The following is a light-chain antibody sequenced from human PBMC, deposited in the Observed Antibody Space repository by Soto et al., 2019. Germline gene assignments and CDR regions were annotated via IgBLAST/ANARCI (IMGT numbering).Light chain of an antibody. V-gene: IGKV3-15*01. CDR1: QNVYNN. Sequence: EIVMTQSPATLSVSPGEGATLSCKASQNVYNNLAWYQQRPGQPPRLLIYDASTRATGISARFSGSGYGTEFTLTISSLQSEGSAVYFCQQCRNWPLTFGGGTKV. CDR2: DAS. J-gene: IGKJ4*01. CDR3: QQCRNWPLT.